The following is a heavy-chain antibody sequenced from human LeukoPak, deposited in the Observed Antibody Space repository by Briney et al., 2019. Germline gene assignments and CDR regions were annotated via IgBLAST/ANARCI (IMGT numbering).Heavy chain of an antibody. D-gene: IGHD3-10*01. V-gene: IGHV1-2*02. CDR1: GHTFTGYY. CDR3: AREYYYGSGNYYNRIDY. Sequence: GASVKVSCKASGHTFTGYYIHWVRQAPGQGLEWMGWINPISGGTNYAQKFQGRVTMTRDTSISTAYMELSRLRSDDTAVYYCAREYYYGSGNYYNRIDYWGQGTLVTVSS. J-gene: IGHJ4*02. CDR2: INPISGGT.